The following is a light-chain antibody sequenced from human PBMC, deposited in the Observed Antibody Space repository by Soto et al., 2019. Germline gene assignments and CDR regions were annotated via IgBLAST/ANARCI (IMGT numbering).Light chain of an antibody. J-gene: IGLJ1*01. CDR3: SSYTSRSTLV. CDR1: SSDVGGYNY. CDR2: EVT. Sequence: QSVLTQPASVSGSPGQSLTISCTGTSSDVGGYNYVSWYQQHQGKAPKLMIYEVTNRPSGVSNRFSGSKSGNTASLTISGLQAEDEADYYCSSYTSRSTLVFGTGTKVTVL. V-gene: IGLV2-14*01.